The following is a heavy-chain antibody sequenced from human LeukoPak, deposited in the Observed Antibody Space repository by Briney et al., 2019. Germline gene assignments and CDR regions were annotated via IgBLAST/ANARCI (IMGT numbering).Heavy chain of an antibody. Sequence: GGSLRLSCAASGFTFSSYAMHWVRQAPGKGLEYVSAISSNGGSTYYANSVKGRFTISRDNSKNTLYLQTGSLRAEDMAVYYCAREQIAYSYYDYYYMDVWGKGTTVTVSS. V-gene: IGHV3-64*01. CDR1: GFTFSSYA. CDR3: AREQIAYSYYDYYYMDV. D-gene: IGHD5-18*01. CDR2: ISSNGGST. J-gene: IGHJ6*03.